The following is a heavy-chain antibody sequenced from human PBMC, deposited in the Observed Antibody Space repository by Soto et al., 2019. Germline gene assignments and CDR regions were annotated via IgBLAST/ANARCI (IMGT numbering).Heavy chain of an antibody. CDR2: INHSGST. CDR1: GGSFSGYY. J-gene: IGHJ6*02. V-gene: IGHV4-34*01. CDR3: ARGFRYYDFWSGYYTGPVYGIDV. D-gene: IGHD3-3*01. Sequence: PSETLSLTCAVYGGSFSGYYWSWIRQPPGKGLEWIGEINHSGSTNYNPSLKSRVTISVDTSKNQFSLKLSSVTAADTAVYYCARGFRYYDFWSGYYTGPVYGIDVWGQGTTVTVSS.